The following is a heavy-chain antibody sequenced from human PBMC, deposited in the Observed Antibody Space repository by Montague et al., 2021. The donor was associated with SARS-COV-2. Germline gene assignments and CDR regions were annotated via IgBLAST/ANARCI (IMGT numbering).Heavy chain of an antibody. V-gene: IGHV4-39*01. D-gene: IGHD1-7*01. J-gene: IGHJ4*02. CDR2: IYYSGST. Sequence: GWVRQPPGKGLEWIGSIYYSGSTYDNPSLKSRVSISVDTSKNQFSLKLNSVTAADTAVYYCARLLLELPGDYWGQGTLVTVSS. CDR3: ARLLLELPGDY.